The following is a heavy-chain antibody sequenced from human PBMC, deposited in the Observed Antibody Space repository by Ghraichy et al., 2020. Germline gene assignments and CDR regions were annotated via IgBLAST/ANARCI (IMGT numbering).Heavy chain of an antibody. V-gene: IGHV3-11*01. CDR2: ISSSGSTI. CDR3: ARPLRDGYNLDWFDP. D-gene: IGHD5-24*01. J-gene: IGHJ5*02. Sequence: GGSLRLSCAASGFTFSDYYMSWIRQAPGKGLEWVSYISSSGSTIYYADSVKGRFTISRDNAKNSLYLQMNSLRAEDTAVYYCARPLRDGYNLDWFDPWGQGTLVTVSS. CDR1: GFTFSDYY.